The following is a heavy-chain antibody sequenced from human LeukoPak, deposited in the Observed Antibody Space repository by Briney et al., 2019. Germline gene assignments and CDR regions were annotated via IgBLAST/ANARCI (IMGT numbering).Heavy chain of an antibody. CDR2: ISSSSSYI. V-gene: IGHV3-21*01. Sequence: GGSLRPSCAASGFTFSSYSMNWVRQAPGKGLEWVSSISSSSSYIYYADSVKGRFTISRDNAKNSLYLQMNSLRAEDTAVYYCAREKNDFWSGYYSGYWGQGTLVTVSS. J-gene: IGHJ4*02. D-gene: IGHD3-3*01. CDR1: GFTFSSYS. CDR3: AREKNDFWSGYYSGY.